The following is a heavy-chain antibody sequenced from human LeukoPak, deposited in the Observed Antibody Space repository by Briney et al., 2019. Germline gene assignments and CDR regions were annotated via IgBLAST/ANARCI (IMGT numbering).Heavy chain of an antibody. V-gene: IGHV3-7*05. D-gene: IGHD5-12*01. J-gene: IGHJ4*02. Sequence: GGSLRLSCAASGLTFNSYWMTWVRQAPGKGLEWVANINQDGSETQYVDSVKGRFTISRDNAKNSVYLQMNSLRAEDTAVYYCGRGPGFRSDYWGQGTLVTVSS. CDR2: INQDGSET. CDR1: GLTFNSYW. CDR3: GRGPGFRSDY.